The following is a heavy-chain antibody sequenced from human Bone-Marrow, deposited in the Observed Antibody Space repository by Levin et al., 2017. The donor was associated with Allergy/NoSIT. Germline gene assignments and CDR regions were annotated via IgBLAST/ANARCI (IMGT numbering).Heavy chain of an antibody. Sequence: SETLSLTCSVSGGSISTNNWWSWVRQPPGRGLQWIGDIYHGGTTNYNTSLRSRATISIDKSNNHFSLELTSVTAADTAVYFCARVQSRGSSFDSWGQGALVTVSS. CDR3: ARVQSRGSSFDS. V-gene: IGHV4-4*02. CDR1: GGSISTNNW. D-gene: IGHD2-15*01. J-gene: IGHJ4*02. CDR2: IYHGGTT.